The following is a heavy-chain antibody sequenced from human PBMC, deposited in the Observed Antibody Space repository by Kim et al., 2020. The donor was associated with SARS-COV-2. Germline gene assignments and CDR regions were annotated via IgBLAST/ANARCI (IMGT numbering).Heavy chain of an antibody. Sequence: SETLSLTCTVSGGSISSGGYYWSWIRQHPGKSLEWIGYIYYSGSTYYNPSLKSRVTISVDTSKNHFSLKLSPVTAADTAVYYCARYLPYGMDVWGQGTTVTDSS. V-gene: IGHV4-31*03. CDR1: GGSISSGGYY. CDR2: IYYSGST. CDR3: ARYLPYGMDV. J-gene: IGHJ6*02.